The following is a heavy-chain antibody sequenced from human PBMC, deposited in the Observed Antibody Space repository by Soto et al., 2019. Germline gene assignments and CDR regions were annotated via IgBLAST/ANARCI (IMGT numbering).Heavy chain of an antibody. Sequence: GGSLRLSCAASGFTFSSYNMNWVRQAPGKGLEWVSSISSSSSYIYYADSVKGRFTISRDNTKNSLYLQMNSLRAEDTAVYYCARDGLEPGLFDPWGQGTLVTVSS. CDR3: ARDGLEPGLFDP. V-gene: IGHV3-21*01. J-gene: IGHJ5*02. CDR2: ISSSSSYI. D-gene: IGHD3-3*01. CDR1: GFTFSSYN.